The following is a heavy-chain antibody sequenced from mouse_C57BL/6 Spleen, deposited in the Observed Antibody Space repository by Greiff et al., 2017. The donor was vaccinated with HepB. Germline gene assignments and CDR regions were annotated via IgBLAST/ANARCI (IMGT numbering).Heavy chain of an antibody. CDR3: AIDGSFAY. CDR1: GYTFTSYW. CDR2: IDPSDSYT. Sequence: QVQLKQPGAELVKPGASVKLSCKASGYTFTSYWMQWVKQRPGQGLEWIGEIDPSDSYTNYNQKFKGKATLTVDTSSSTAYMQLSSLTSEDSAVYYCAIDGSFAYWGQGTLVTVSA. D-gene: IGHD2-3*01. V-gene: IGHV1-50*01. J-gene: IGHJ3*01.